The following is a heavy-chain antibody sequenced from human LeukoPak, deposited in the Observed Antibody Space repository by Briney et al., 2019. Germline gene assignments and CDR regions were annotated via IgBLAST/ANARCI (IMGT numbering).Heavy chain of an antibody. D-gene: IGHD2-15*01. J-gene: IGHJ5*02. Sequence: GGSLRLSCVASGFTFSNYWMHWVRQAPGKGLVWVSRTNSDGRTTTYADSVKGRFTISRDNAKNTLYLQMNSLRAEDTAVYYCARDRGAYCSGGSCYSRNWFDPWGQGTLVTVSS. CDR2: TNSDGRTT. V-gene: IGHV3-74*01. CDR3: ARDRGAYCSGGSCYSRNWFDP. CDR1: GFTFSNYW.